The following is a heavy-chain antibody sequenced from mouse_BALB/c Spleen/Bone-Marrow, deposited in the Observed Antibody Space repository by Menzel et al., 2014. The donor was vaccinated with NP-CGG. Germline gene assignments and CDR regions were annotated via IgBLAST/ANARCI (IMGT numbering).Heavy chain of an antibody. Sequence: EVKLEESGPDLVKPSQPLLLTCTVTGYSITSGYSWHWIRQFPGNKLEWLGYIHYSGSTNYNPSLKSRISITRDTSKNQFFLQLNSVPTEDTATYYCATDYYGWFAYWGQGTLVTVSA. J-gene: IGHJ3*01. D-gene: IGHD1-1*01. CDR2: IHYSGST. CDR3: ATDYYGWFAY. CDR1: GYSITSGYS. V-gene: IGHV3-1*02.